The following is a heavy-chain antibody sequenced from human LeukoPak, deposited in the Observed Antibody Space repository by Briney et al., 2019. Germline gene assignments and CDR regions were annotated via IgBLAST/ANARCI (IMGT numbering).Heavy chain of an antibody. CDR2: IKQDGSEK. CDR3: AKNRDPCSSTSCFYHYGMDV. D-gene: IGHD2-2*01. J-gene: IGHJ6*02. V-gene: IGHV3-7*05. CDR1: RFTFSIYW. Sequence: GGSLRLSCAASRFTFSIYWMSWVRQAPGKGLEWVANIKQDGSEKYYVDSVKGRFTISRDNAKNSLYLQMNSLRAEDTAVYYCAKNRDPCSSTSCFYHYGMDVWGQGTTVTVSS.